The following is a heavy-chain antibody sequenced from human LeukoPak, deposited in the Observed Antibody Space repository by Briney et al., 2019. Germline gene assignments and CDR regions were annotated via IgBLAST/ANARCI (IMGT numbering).Heavy chain of an antibody. CDR1: GFTFSNYA. D-gene: IGHD5-18*01. CDR3: ARYDTAMAGNPLAIFDY. J-gene: IGHJ4*02. Sequence: GGSLRLSCAASGFTFSNYAMSWVRQAPGKGLEWVSGMSGSGGSTYYADSVKGRFTISRDKSKNTLYLQMNSLRAEDTAVYYCARYDTAMAGNPLAIFDYWGQGTLVTVSS. V-gene: IGHV3-23*01. CDR2: MSGSGGST.